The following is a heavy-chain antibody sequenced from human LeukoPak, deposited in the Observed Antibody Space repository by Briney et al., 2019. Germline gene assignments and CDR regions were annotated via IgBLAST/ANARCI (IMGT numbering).Heavy chain of an antibody. CDR3: ARERGHMDV. CDR2: ISSSGSTI. CDR1: GFTFSSYE. Sequence: PGGSLRLSCAASGFTFSSYEMNWVRQAPGKGLEWVSYISSSGSTIYYADSVKGRFTISRDNAKNSLYLQMNSLRADDTAVYSCARERGHMDVWGQGTTVTVSS. V-gene: IGHV3-48*03. J-gene: IGHJ6*02. D-gene: IGHD3-10*01.